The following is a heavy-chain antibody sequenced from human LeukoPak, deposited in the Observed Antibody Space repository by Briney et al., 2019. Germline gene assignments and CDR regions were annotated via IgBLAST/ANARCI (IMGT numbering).Heavy chain of an antibody. J-gene: IGHJ5*02. V-gene: IGHV1-46*01. CDR1: GYTLTRYY. D-gene: IGHD2-21*02. CDR3: ASLSCGGDCYSGS. CDR2: INPSGGST. Sequence: ASVKVSCKASGYTLTRYYMHWVRQAPGQGLEWMGIINPSGGSTSYAQKFQGRVTLTRDTSISTAYMELSRLRSDDTAVYYCASLSCGGDCYSGSWGQGTLVTVSS.